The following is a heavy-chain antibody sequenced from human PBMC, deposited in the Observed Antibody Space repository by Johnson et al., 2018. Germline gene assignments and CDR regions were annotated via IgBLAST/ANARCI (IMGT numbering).Heavy chain of an antibody. D-gene: IGHD3-3*01. CDR2: ISWNSGSI. V-gene: IGHV3-9*01. Sequence: VQLVQSGGVAVQPGGSLRLSCAASGFTFDDYAMHWVRQAPGKGLEWVSGISWNSGSIGYADSVKGRFTISRDNAKNSLYLQMNRLRGGDTALYYCARGGDFWSGYSPDVWGQGTTVTVSS. CDR1: GFTFDDYA. J-gene: IGHJ6*02. CDR3: ARGGDFWSGYSPDV.